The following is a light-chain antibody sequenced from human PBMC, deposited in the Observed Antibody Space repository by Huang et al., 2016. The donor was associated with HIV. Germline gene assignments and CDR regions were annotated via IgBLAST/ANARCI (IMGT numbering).Light chain of an antibody. CDR3: QQHYTTPFT. Sequence: DIVMTQSPDSLAVSLGERATINCTSSQSVLYSSDNKNYLAWYRQKQGQPPNLLIYWASTRESGVPDRFSGSGSGTDFTLTIGSLQAEDVAVYYCQQHYTTPFTFGQGTRLEI. V-gene: IGKV4-1*01. CDR2: WAS. CDR1: QSVLYSSDNKNY. J-gene: IGKJ2*01.